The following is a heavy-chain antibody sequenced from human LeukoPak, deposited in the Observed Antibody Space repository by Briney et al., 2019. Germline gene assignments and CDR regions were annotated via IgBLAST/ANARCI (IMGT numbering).Heavy chain of an antibody. CDR2: IYYSGST. CDR1: GGSISSYY. J-gene: IGHJ4*02. D-gene: IGHD4-23*01. CDR3: ARLTTVVDY. Sequence: SETLSLTCTVSGGSISSYYWSWIRQPPGKRLEWIGYIYYSGSTNYNPSLKSRVTISVDTSKNQFSLKLSSVTAADTAVYYCARLTTVVDYWGQGTLVTVSS. V-gene: IGHV4-59*01.